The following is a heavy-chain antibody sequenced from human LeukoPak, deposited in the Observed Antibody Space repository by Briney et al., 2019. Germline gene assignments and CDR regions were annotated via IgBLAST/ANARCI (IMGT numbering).Heavy chain of an antibody. J-gene: IGHJ4*02. CDR3: ARHPPVVAARGYFDY. V-gene: IGHV4-39*01. D-gene: IGHD2-15*01. Sequence: SETLSLTCAVSGVPLSGYSWTWIRQPPGKGLEWIGSIYYSGSTYYNPSLKSRVTISVDTSKNQFSLKLSSVTAADTAVYYCARHPPVVAARGYFDYWGQGTLVTVSS. CDR2: IYYSGST. CDR1: GVPLSGYS.